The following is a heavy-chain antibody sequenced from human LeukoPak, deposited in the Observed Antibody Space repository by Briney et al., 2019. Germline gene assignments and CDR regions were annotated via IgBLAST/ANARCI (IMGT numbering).Heavy chain of an antibody. V-gene: IGHV4-34*01. Sequence: SETLSLTCTVYGESFTDYFWTWIRQSPGMGLEWIGEINDYTGDTNYNPSLNSRVSISLEKSKNQFSLELRSVTAADTAVYYCARGRIAKIVVVHSFSYGMDVWGQGTTVTVSS. J-gene: IGHJ6*02. CDR2: INDYTGDT. CDR1: GESFTDYF. CDR3: ARGRIAKIVVVHSFSYGMDV. D-gene: IGHD3-22*01.